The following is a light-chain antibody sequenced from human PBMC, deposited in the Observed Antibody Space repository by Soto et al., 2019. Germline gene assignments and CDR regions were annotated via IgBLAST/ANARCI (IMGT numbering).Light chain of an antibody. CDR3: SAYAGSSTWV. V-gene: IGLV2-8*01. CDR1: SSDVGGYNY. Sequence: QSAPPQPPSASGSPGQSVTFSCTGTSSDVGGYNYVSWYQQYPGKAPKLMIYEVYKRHSGVPDRFSGSKSGNTASLTVSGLQPEDEAEYYCSAYAGSSTWVFGGGTKLTGL. CDR2: EVY. J-gene: IGLJ2*01.